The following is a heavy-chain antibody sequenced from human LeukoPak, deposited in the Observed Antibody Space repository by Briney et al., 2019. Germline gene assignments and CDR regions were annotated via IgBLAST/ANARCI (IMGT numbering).Heavy chain of an antibody. CDR3: ARTLNDYSNSY. D-gene: IGHD4-11*01. V-gene: IGHV4-34*01. CDR2: INHSGST. Sequence: SETLSLTCAVYGGSFSGYYWSWIRQPPGKGLEWIGEINHSGSTNYNPSLKSRVTISVDTSKNQFSLKLSSVTAADTAVYYCARTLNDYSNSYWGQGTLVTVSS. J-gene: IGHJ4*02. CDR1: GGSFSGYY.